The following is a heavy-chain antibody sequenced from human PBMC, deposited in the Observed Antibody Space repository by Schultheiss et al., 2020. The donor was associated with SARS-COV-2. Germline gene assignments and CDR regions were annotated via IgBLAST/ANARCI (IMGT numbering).Heavy chain of an antibody. CDR1: GGSFSGYY. CDR3: ARVGAGEYFDY. V-gene: IGHV4-59*12. CDR2: IYYSGST. J-gene: IGHJ4*02. Sequence: SQTLSLTCAVYGGSFSGYYWSWIRQPPGKGLEWIGYIYYSGSTYYNPSLKSRVTISVDTSKNQFSLKLSSVTAADTAVYYCARVGAGEYFDYWGQGTLVTVSS. D-gene: IGHD1-26*01.